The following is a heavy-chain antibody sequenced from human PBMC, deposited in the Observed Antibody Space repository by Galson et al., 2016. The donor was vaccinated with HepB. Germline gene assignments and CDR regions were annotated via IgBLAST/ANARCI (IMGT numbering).Heavy chain of an antibody. Sequence: SLRLSCAASGFTFSIYAMRWVRQAPGKGLEWISVISGSGGTTYYADSVKGRFTIPRDNSKKTLYLQMNSLRAEDTAVYFCAKDIMRSYYSDYVMDVWSQGTTVTVSS. J-gene: IGHJ6*02. CDR1: GFTFSIYA. CDR2: ISGSGGTT. CDR3: AKDIMRSYYSDYVMDV. V-gene: IGHV3-23*01.